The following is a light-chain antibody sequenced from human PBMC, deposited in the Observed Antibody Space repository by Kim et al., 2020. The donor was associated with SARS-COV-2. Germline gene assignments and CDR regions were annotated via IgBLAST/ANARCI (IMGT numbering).Light chain of an antibody. CDR1: QSVSSY. Sequence: PGERATLSCRASQSVSSYLAWYQQKPGQAPRLLIYDAFNSATGTPARFSGSGSGTDFTLTISSLEPEDFAVYYCQQRSNWPPMYTFGQGTKLEI. CDR3: QQRSNWPPMYT. CDR2: DAF. J-gene: IGKJ2*01. V-gene: IGKV3-11*01.